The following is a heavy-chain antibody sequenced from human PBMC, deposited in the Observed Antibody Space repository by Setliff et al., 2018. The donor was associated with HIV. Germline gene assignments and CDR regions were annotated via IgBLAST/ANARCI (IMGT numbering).Heavy chain of an antibody. CDR3: ARETSSSWFDY. V-gene: IGHV4-59*12. CDR1: GGSISSYY. J-gene: IGHJ4*02. D-gene: IGHD6-13*01. Sequence: SETLSLTCTVSGGSISSYYWSWIRQPPGKGLEWIGYIYYSGSTNYNPSLKSRLTISLDTKNQFSLKLSSVTAADTAVYYCARETSSSWFDYWGQGSLVTVSS. CDR2: IYYSGST.